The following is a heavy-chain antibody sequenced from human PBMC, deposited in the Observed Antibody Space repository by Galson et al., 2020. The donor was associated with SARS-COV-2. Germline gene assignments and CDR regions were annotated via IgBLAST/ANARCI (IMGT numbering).Heavy chain of an antibody. V-gene: IGHV3-7*01. CDR2: IKQEGSEK. D-gene: IGHD3-10*01. J-gene: IGHJ3*02. CDR3: ATERGGVLDI. CDR1: GFSFGTYW. Sequence: GESLKISCVGSGFSFGTYWMSWVRQAPGKGLEWVANIKQEGSEKHLVDSVKGRFTISRDNAKNSLYLQMNSVRVEDTAVYYCATERGGVLDIWGQGTMVIVSS.